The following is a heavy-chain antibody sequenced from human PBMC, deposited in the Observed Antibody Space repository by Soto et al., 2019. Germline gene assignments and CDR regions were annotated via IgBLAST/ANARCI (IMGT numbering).Heavy chain of an antibody. Sequence: SGPTLVNPTQTLTLTCTFSGFSLSTSGMCVSWIRQPPGKALEWLARIDWDDDKYYSTSLKTRLTISKDTSKNQVVLTMTNMDPVDTATYYCARSPITMVRGAMSLDYYYYGMDVWGQGTTVTVSS. D-gene: IGHD3-10*01. V-gene: IGHV2-70*11. CDR1: GFSLSTSGMC. CDR2: IDWDDDK. CDR3: ARSPITMVRGAMSLDYYYYGMDV. J-gene: IGHJ6*02.